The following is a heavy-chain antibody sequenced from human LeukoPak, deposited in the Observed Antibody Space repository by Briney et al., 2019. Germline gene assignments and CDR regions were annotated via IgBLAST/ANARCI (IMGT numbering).Heavy chain of an antibody. V-gene: IGHV1-69*04. D-gene: IGHD1-26*01. Sequence: SVKVSCKASGGTFSSYAISWVRQAPGRGLEWMGRIIPIFGIANYAQKFQGRVTITADKSTSTAYMELSSPRSEDTAVYYCARAPYGARNTVFDYWGQGTLVTVSS. CDR1: GGTFSSYA. CDR2: IIPIFGIA. J-gene: IGHJ4*02. CDR3: ARAPYGARNTVFDY.